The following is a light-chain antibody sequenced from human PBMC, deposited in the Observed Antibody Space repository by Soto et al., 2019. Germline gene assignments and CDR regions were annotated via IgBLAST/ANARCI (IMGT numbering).Light chain of an antibody. CDR3: QSYGSSLSAL. CDR1: SSNIGPGYD. J-gene: IGLJ2*01. V-gene: IGLV1-40*01. Sequence: QSVLTQPPSVSGAPGQRVTISCTGSSSNIGPGYDVHWYQQLPGTAPKLLIYGNSNRPSGVPDRFSGSKSGTSASLAITGLQAEDEADYYRQSYGSSLSALFGGGTQLTVL. CDR2: GNS.